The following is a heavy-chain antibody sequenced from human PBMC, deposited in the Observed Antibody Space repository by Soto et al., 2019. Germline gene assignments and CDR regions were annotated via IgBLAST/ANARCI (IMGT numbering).Heavy chain of an antibody. CDR2: ISAYNGNT. Sequence: ASVKVSCKASGYTFTSYGISWVRQAPGQGLEWMGWISAYNGNTNYAQKLQGRVTMTTDTSTSTAYMELRSLRSDDTAVYYCARERGYSYGYVGYYSMHVWGKGPTVTVSS. D-gene: IGHD5-18*01. CDR3: ARERGYSYGYVGYYSMHV. V-gene: IGHV1-18*01. CDR1: GYTFTSYG. J-gene: IGHJ6*03.